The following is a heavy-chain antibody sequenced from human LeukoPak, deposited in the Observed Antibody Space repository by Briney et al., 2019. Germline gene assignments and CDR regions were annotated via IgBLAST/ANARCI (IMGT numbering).Heavy chain of an antibody. CDR1: GFTFSRYW. J-gene: IGHJ4*02. CDR3: ARGGVGAMSDY. Sequence: PGGSLGLSCAASGFTFSRYWMHWVRQAPGKGLVWVSHINSDGNSASYADSVKGRFTISRDNTKNTLFLQMNSLRAEDTAVYYCARGGVGAMSDYWGQGTLVTVSS. D-gene: IGHD1-26*01. V-gene: IGHV3-74*01. CDR2: INSDGNSA.